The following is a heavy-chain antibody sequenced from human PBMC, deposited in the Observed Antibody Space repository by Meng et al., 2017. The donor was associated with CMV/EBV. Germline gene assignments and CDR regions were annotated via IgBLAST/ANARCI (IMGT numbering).Heavy chain of an antibody. CDR2: IYSGGST. CDR3: ARDSGWGYSYGSNWYFDL. J-gene: IGHJ2*01. V-gene: IGHV3-66*02. Sequence: FNDSSNDLSWVGQAQGKGLEWVSVIYSGGSTYYADSVKGRYTISRDNSKNTLYLQMNSLSAEDTAVYYCARDSGWGYSYGSNWYFDLWGRGTLVTVSS. D-gene: IGHD5-18*01. CDR1: FNDSSND.